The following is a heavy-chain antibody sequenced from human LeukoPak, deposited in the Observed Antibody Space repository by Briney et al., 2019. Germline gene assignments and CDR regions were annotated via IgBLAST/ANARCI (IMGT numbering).Heavy chain of an antibody. J-gene: IGHJ4*02. D-gene: IGHD3-22*01. Sequence: SETLSLTCTVSGFSISSYYWTWLRQPAGKGLEWLGHIYTSGSTYYNPSLKSRVTMSVDTSKNQFSLKLSSVTAADTAMYYCARDAGLTYFDYWGQGTLVTVSS. CDR1: GFSISSYY. CDR3: ARDAGLTYFDY. CDR2: IYTSGST. V-gene: IGHV4-4*07.